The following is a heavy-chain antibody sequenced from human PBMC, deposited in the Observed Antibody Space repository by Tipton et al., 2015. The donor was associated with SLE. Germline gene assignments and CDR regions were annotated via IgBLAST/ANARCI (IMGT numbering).Heavy chain of an antibody. CDR1: GYTFTSYR. D-gene: IGHD3-16*01. V-gene: IGHV1-18*01. J-gene: IGHJ6*03. Sequence: QVQLVQSGAEVRKPGASATVSCKASGYTFTSYRITWVRQAPGQGLEWMGWISGYNGNTNYAQKLQGRVTMTTDTSTSTAYMELRSLRSDDTAVYYCARLGDWDQYYYMDVWGKGTTVTVSS. CDR3: ARLGDWDQYYYMDV. CDR2: ISGYNGNT.